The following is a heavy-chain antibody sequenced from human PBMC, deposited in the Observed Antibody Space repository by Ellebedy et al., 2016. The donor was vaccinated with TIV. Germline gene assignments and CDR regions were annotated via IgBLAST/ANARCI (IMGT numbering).Heavy chain of an antibody. CDR2: IWYNGSNK. Sequence: GESLKISXAASGFTFSSYGMHWVRQAPGKGLEWVAVIWYNGSNKYYADSVKGRFTISRDNSKNTLYLQMNSLRAEDTAVYYCAKELDGYKLFDYWGQGTLVTVSS. D-gene: IGHD5-24*01. CDR3: AKELDGYKLFDY. J-gene: IGHJ4*02. CDR1: GFTFSSYG. V-gene: IGHV3-30*02.